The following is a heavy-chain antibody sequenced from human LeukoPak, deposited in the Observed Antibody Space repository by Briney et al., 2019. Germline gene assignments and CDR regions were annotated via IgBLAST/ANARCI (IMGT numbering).Heavy chain of an antibody. V-gene: IGHV4-39*01. CDR3: ARLIVVVPAAIYFDY. CDR2: IYYSGST. CDR1: GGSISSSSYY. Sequence: SETLSLTCTVSGGSISSSSYYWGWIRQPPGKGLGWIGSIYYSGSTYYNPSLKSRVTISVDTSKNQFSLKLSSVTAADTAVYYCARLIVVVPAAIYFDYWGQGTLVTVSS. J-gene: IGHJ4*02. D-gene: IGHD2-2*02.